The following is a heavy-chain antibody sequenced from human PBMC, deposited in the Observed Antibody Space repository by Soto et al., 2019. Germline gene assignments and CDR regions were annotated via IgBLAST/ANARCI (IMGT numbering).Heavy chain of an antibody. D-gene: IGHD1-26*01. CDR2: IYPGDSDT. CDR3: ARAIVGATFVPDAFDI. V-gene: IGHV5-51*01. Sequence: GCISKKHGKGLEWMGIIYPGDSDTRYSPSFQGQVTISADKSISTAYLQWSSLKASDTAMYYCARAIVGATFVPDAFDIWGQGTMVSVPS. J-gene: IGHJ3*02.